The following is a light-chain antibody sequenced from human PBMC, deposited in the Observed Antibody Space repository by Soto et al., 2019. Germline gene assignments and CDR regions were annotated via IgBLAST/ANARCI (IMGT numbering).Light chain of an antibody. CDR3: SSYTSTSTLYV. V-gene: IGLV2-14*03. J-gene: IGLJ1*01. CDR2: DVS. Sequence: QSALTQPASVSGSPGQSITISCTGTSSDIGGYNYVSWYQQLPGKVPKLIIYDVSNRPSGVSDRFSGSKSGNAASLTIPGLPAPDAAGYYFSSYTSTSTLYVFGTGTKLTVL. CDR1: SSDIGGYNY.